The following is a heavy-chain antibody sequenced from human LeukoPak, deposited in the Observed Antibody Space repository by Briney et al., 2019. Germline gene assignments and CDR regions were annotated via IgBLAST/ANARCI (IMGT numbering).Heavy chain of an antibody. V-gene: IGHV3-74*01. CDR2: IKYDASST. D-gene: IGHD1-26*01. CDR3: ARGATYAYYQDY. CDR1: GFTFTDYY. Sequence: HPGGSLRLSCAASGFTFTDYYMSWIRQAPGKGLVWVSRIKYDASSTSYADSVKGRFTISRDNAKNTLYLQMNSLRAEDTAVYYCARGATYAYYQDYWGQGTLVTVSS. J-gene: IGHJ4*02.